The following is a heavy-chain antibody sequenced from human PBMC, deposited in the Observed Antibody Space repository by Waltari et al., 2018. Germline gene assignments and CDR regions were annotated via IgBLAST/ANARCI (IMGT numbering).Heavy chain of an antibody. J-gene: IGHJ5*02. Sequence: QLQLQESGPGLVKPSETLSLTCTVSGGSISSSSYYWGWIRQPPGKGLEWIGSIYYSGSTYYNPSLKSRVTISVDTSKNQFSLKLSSVTAADTAVYYCARHFWISAMGLHWFDPWGQGTLVTVSS. CDR2: IYYSGST. CDR1: GGSISSSSYY. CDR3: ARHFWISAMGLHWFDP. D-gene: IGHD5-18*01. V-gene: IGHV4-39*01.